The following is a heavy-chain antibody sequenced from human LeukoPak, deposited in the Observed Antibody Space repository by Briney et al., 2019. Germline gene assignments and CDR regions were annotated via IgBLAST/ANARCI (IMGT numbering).Heavy chain of an antibody. CDR1: GGSFSGYY. CDR3: AIQGYCSSTSCHGRDY. V-gene: IGHV4-34*01. CDR2: INHSGST. D-gene: IGHD2-2*01. Sequence: SETLSLTCAVYGGSFSGYYWSWIRQPPGKGLEWIGEINHSGSTNYNPSLKSRVTISVDTSKNQFSLKLSSVTAADTAVYYCAIQGYCSSTSCHGRDYWGQGTLVTVSS. J-gene: IGHJ4*02.